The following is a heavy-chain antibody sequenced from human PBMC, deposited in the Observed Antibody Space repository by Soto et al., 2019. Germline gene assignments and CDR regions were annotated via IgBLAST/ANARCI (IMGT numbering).Heavy chain of an antibody. J-gene: IGHJ4*02. CDR2: ISDYTGNT. Sequence: QVQLLQSGAEVKKPGASVKLSCKAYGDSFTSYGSSWVRQAPGQGLEWMGWISDYTGNTNYAQKLPGRVTMTKDTSTRTVYMELRSLRSDDTAVYYCARNTYISVWYSDYWGQGTLVTVSS. CDR3: ARNTYISVWYSDY. V-gene: IGHV1-18*01. CDR1: GDSFTSYG. D-gene: IGHD3-22*01.